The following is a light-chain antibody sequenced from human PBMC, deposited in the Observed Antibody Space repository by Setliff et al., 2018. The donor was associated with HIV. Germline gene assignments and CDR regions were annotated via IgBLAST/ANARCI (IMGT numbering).Light chain of an antibody. CDR2: EVS. J-gene: IGLJ1*01. CDR3: SSYAGRNISYG. V-gene: IGLV2-8*01. CDR1: SSDVGGYNY. Sequence: QSVLAQPPSASGSPGQSVTISCTGTSSDVGGYNYVSWYQQHPGKAPKLMIYEVSKRPSGVPDRFSGSKSGNTASLTVSGLQAEDEADYYCSSYAGRNISYGFGTGTRSPS.